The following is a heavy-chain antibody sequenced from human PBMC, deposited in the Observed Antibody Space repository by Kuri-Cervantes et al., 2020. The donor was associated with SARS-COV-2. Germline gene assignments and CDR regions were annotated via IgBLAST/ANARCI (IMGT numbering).Heavy chain of an antibody. J-gene: IGHJ4*02. Sequence: SETLSLTCAVYGGSFSGYYWSWIRQPPGKGLEWIGEINHSGSTNYNPSLKSRVTISVDTSKNQFSLKLSSVTAADTAVYYCARRPAYYDSSGFPTSFFDYWGQGTLVTVSS. CDR2: INHSGST. D-gene: IGHD3-22*01. CDR1: GGSFSGYY. V-gene: IGHV4-34*01. CDR3: ARRPAYYDSSGFPTSFFDY.